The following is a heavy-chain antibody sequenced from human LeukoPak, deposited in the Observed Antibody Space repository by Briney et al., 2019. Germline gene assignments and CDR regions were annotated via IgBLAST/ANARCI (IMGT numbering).Heavy chain of an antibody. CDR2: ISYDGSNK. D-gene: IGHD3-10*01. Sequence: GGSLRLSCAASGFTFSSYGMHWVRQAPGKGLEWVAVISYDGSNKYYADSVKGRFTISRDNSKNTLYLQMNSLRAEDTAVYYCAKDKFGDDAFDIWAKGQWSPSLQ. V-gene: IGHV3-30*18. CDR3: AKDKFGDDAFDI. J-gene: IGHJ3*02. CDR1: GFTFSSYG.